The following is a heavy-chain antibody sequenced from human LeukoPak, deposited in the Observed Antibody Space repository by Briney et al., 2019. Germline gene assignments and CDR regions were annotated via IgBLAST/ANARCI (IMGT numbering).Heavy chain of an antibody. CDR2: ISYDGSNK. V-gene: IGHV3-30*04. CDR3: ARGYDSSGFGPFDY. Sequence: PGRSLRLSCAASGFTFSSYAMHWVRQAPGKGLEWVAVISYDGSNKYYADSVKGRFTISRDNSKNTLYLQMNSLRAEDTAVYYCARGYDSSGFGPFDYWGQGTLVTVSS. D-gene: IGHD3-22*01. J-gene: IGHJ4*02. CDR1: GFTFSSYA.